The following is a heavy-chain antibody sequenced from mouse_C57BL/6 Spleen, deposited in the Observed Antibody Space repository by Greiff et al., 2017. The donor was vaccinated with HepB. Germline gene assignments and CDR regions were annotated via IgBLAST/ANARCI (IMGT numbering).Heavy chain of an antibody. Sequence: VQLQQSVAELVRPGASVKLSCTASGFNIKSTYMHWVKQRPEQGLEWIGRIDPANGNTKYAPKFQGKATITADTASNTAYLQLSSLKSEDTAIYYCASLYGNYQFAYWGQGTLVTVSA. V-gene: IGHV14-3*01. J-gene: IGHJ3*01. CDR1: GFNIKSTY. CDR3: ASLYGNYQFAY. CDR2: IDPANGNT. D-gene: IGHD2-1*01.